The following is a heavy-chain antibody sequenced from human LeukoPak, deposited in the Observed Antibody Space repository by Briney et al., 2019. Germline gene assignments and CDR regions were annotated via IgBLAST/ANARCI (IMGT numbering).Heavy chain of an antibody. J-gene: IGHJ6*02. CDR1: GGSISSYY. V-gene: IGHV4-59*01. D-gene: IGHD3-3*01. CDR3: ARDSPITIFGDGYGMDV. CDR2: IYYSGST. Sequence: TSETLSLTCAVSGGSISSYYWSWIRQPPGKGLEWIGYIYYSGSTNYNPSLKSRVTISVDTSKNQFSLKLSSVTAADTAVYYCARDSPITIFGDGYGMDVWGQGTTVTVSS.